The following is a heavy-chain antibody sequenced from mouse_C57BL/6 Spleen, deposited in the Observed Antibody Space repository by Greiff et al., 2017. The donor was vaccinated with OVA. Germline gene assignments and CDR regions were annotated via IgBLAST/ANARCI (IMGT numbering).Heavy chain of an antibody. Sequence: QVQLQQSGAELVKPGASVKISCKASGYAFSSYWMNWVKQRPGKGLEWIGQIYPGDGDTNYNGKFKGKATLTADKSSSTAYMQLSSLTSEDSAVYFCARFGSGYYFDYWGQGTTLTVFS. J-gene: IGHJ2*01. D-gene: IGHD3-2*02. CDR1: GYAFSSYW. CDR2: IYPGDGDT. V-gene: IGHV1-80*01. CDR3: ARFGSGYYFDY.